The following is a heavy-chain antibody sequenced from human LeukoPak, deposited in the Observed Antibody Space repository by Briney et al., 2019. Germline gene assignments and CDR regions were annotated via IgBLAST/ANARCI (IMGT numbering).Heavy chain of an antibody. Sequence: SETLSLTCAVYGGSFSGYYWSWIRQPPGKGLEWIGEINHSGSTNYNPSLKSRVTISVDTSKNQFSPKLSSVTAADTAVYYCARCARNYYDSSGQHDAFDIWDQGTMVTVSS. CDR2: INHSGST. CDR1: GGSFSGYY. J-gene: IGHJ3*02. CDR3: ARCARNYYDSSGQHDAFDI. D-gene: IGHD3-22*01. V-gene: IGHV4-34*01.